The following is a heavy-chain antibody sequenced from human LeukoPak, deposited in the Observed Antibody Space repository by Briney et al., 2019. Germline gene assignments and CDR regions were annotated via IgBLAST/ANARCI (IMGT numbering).Heavy chain of an antibody. CDR2: VNHSGST. CDR3: ARGFNGDYGDYGDAFDI. Sequence: SETLSLTCAVYGGSFSGYYWSWIRQPPGKGLEWIGEVNHSGSTNYNPSLKSRVTISVDTSKNQFSLKLSSVTAADTAVYYCARGFNGDYGDYGDAFDIWGQGTMVTVSS. D-gene: IGHD4-17*01. J-gene: IGHJ3*02. CDR1: GGSFSGYY. V-gene: IGHV4-34*01.